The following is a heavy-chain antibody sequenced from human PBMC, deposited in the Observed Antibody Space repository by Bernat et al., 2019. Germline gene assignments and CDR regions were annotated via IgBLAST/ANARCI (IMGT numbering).Heavy chain of an antibody. CDR3: VRDPNRKLDY. CDR1: GFTFSDYW. J-gene: IGHJ4*02. V-gene: IGHV3-74*01. CDR2: INIDGTTT. D-gene: IGHD1-1*01. Sequence: EVQLAESGGGLVQPGGSLRLSCAASGFTFSDYWMDWVRQAPGKGPVWVSRINIDGTTTNYADSVKGRFTMSRDNAKNTVYLQINSLRAEDKAVYYCVRDPNRKLDYWGQGTQVTVSP.